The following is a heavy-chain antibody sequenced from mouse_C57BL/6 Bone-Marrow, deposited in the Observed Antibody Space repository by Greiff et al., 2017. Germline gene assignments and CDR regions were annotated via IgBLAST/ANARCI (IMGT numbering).Heavy chain of an antibody. V-gene: IGHV5-15*01. Sequence: EVQLVESGGGLVQPGGSLKLSCAASGFTFSDYGMAWVRQAPRKGPEWVAFISNLAYSIYYADTVTGRFTISRENAKNTLYLEMSSLRSEDTAMYYCARRPYVGYYAMDYWGQGTSVTVSS. D-gene: IGHD1-1*01. CDR2: ISNLAYSI. J-gene: IGHJ4*01. CDR3: ARRPYVGYYAMDY. CDR1: GFTFSDYG.